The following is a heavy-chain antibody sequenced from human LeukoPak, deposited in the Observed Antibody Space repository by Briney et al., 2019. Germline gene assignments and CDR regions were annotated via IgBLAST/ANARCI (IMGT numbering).Heavy chain of an antibody. J-gene: IGHJ6*02. D-gene: IGHD7-27*01. V-gene: IGHV1-2*02. CDR3: AGNWAPRRIKAMDV. CDR2: INPNSGGT. CDR1: GYTFTGYY. Sequence: APVKVSCKASGYTFTGYYMHWVRQAPGQGLEWMGWINPNSGGTNYAQKFQGRVTMTRDTSISTAYMELSRLRSDDTAVYYCAGNWAPRRIKAMDVWGQGTTVTVSS.